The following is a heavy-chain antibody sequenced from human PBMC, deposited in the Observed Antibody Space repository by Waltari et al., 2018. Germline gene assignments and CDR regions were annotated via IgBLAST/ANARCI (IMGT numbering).Heavy chain of an antibody. D-gene: IGHD6-13*01. Sequence: EVQLVESGGGLVQPGGYLRLSCAASGFTFSLYWMHWVRQAPGKGLLSVSLINTDGTITSYADSVKGRFTISRDNAKNTLFLQMNSLRADDTAVYYCVLYSSSFLGDCWGQGTLVTVSS. J-gene: IGHJ4*02. V-gene: IGHV3-74*01. CDR2: INTDGTIT. CDR3: VLYSSSFLGDC. CDR1: GFTFSLYW.